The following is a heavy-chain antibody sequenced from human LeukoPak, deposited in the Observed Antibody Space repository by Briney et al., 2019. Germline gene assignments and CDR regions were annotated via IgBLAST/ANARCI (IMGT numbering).Heavy chain of an antibody. J-gene: IGHJ5*02. Sequence: ASVKVSCKASGYTFTSYYMHWVXXAPGQGLXXMGIINPSGGSTSYAQKXXXXXTMTRDXSTSTVYMELSSLRSEDTAVYYCARIAAAADGGFDPWGQGTLVTVSS. CDR3: ARIAAAADGGFDP. V-gene: IGHV1-46*01. CDR1: GYTFTSYY. CDR2: INPSGGST. D-gene: IGHD6-13*01.